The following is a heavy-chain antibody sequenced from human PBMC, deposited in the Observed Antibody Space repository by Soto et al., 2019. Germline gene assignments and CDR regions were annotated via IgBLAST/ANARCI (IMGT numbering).Heavy chain of an antibody. CDR1: GFTVSSNY. V-gene: IGHV3-66*04. D-gene: IGHD3-10*01. CDR3: ARRSSYGSGSYYSWFDP. Sequence: GGSLRLSCAASGFTVSSNYMSWVRQAPGKGLEWVSVIYSGGSTYYADSVKGRFTISRDNSKNTLYLQMNSLRAEDTAVYYCARRSSYGSGSYYSWFDPWGQGTLVTVSS. CDR2: IYSGGST. J-gene: IGHJ5*02.